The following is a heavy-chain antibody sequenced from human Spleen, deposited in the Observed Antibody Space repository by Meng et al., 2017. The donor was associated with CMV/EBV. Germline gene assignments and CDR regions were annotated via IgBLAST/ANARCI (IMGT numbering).Heavy chain of an antibody. V-gene: IGHV1-18*01. J-gene: IGHJ6*02. Sequence: ASVKVSCKASDYRVSTYGISWVRQAPGQGLEWIGWISGHNGNTRYAQKFQDRVTMNTDTSTSTSNMELRSLRSDDTAVYYCVSGHYTSSPSPLYYYGMDVWGQGTTVTVSS. CDR2: ISGHNGNT. CDR1: DYRVSTYG. CDR3: VSGHYTSSPSPLYYYGMDV. D-gene: IGHD2-2*02.